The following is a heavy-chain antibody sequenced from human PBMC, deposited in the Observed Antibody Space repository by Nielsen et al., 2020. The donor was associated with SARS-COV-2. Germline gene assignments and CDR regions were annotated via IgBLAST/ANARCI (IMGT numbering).Heavy chain of an antibody. CDR2: TYYRSKWYN. CDR3: ARGGRYFDWLRPYSFDY. Sequence: WIRQSPSRGLEWLGRTYYRSKWYNDYAVSVKSRITINPDTSKNQFSLQLNSVTPEDTAVYYCARGGRYFDWLRPYSFDYWGQGTLVTVSS. J-gene: IGHJ4*02. D-gene: IGHD3-9*01. V-gene: IGHV6-1*01.